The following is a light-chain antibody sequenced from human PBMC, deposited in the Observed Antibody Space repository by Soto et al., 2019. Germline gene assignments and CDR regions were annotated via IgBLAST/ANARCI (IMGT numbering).Light chain of an antibody. V-gene: IGKV3-20*01. CDR2: EAS. J-gene: IGKJ5*01. CDR3: QQYGSSPIT. CDR1: QRVSTF. Sequence: EIVLTQSPGTLSLSPGDRATLXXRASQRVSTFLAWYQQRPGQAPRXLISEASNRATGIPARFSGSGAGTDFTLTISRLEPEDFAVYYCQQYGSSPITFGQGTRLEIK.